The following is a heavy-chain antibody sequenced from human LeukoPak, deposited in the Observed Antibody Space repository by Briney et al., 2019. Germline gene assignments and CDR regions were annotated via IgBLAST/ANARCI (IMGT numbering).Heavy chain of an antibody. J-gene: IGHJ6*02. V-gene: IGHV3-48*01. Sequence: GGSLRLSCAASGFTFSSYAMSWVRQPPGKGPEWISYISSSGGTTTYVDSVKGRFTISRDNAKNSLYLQMNSLRADDTAVYYCARSNYYTVDVWGQGTAVTVSS. CDR1: GFTFSSYA. CDR3: ARSNYYTVDV. CDR2: ISSSGGTT.